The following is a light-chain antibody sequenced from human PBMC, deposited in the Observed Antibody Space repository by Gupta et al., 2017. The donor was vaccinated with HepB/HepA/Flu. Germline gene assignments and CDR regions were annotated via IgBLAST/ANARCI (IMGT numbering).Light chain of an antibody. CDR1: QSVSSY. CDR3: QQRSNWPWT. Sequence: LFPHSPATLSLSPGERATLSCRASQSVSSYLAWYHQKPGQAPRLLIYDASNRATGIPARFSGSGSGTDFTLTISSLEPEDFAVYYCQQRSNWPWTFGQGTKVEIK. CDR2: DAS. J-gene: IGKJ1*01. V-gene: IGKV3-11*01.